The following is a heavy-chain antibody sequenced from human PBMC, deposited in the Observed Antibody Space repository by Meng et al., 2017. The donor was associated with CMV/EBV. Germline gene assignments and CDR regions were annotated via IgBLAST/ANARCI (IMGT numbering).Heavy chain of an antibody. Sequence: SVKVSCKASGGTFSSYAISWVRQAPGQGLEWMGGIIPILGIANYAQKFQGRVTITADKSTSTAYMELSSLRSEDTAMYYCARVGLPYYYFGMDVWGQGTTVTVSS. CDR2: IIPILGIA. J-gene: IGHJ6*02. CDR1: GGTFSSYA. D-gene: IGHD2-15*01. CDR3: ARVGLPYYYFGMDV. V-gene: IGHV1-69*10.